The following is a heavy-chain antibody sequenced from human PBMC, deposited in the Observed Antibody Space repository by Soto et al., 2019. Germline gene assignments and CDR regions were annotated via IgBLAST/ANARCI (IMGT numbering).Heavy chain of an antibody. CDR2: ILPIFGTP. D-gene: IGHD3-3*01. CDR3: ARDFGSDLSAPGAVFDS. V-gene: IGHV1-69*13. CDR1: GGTFSNSA. J-gene: IGHJ4*02. Sequence: AVKVSCKASGGTFSNSAIIWVRQAPGQGLEWMGGILPIFGTPNYAQKFQGRLTISADEFSSTAYMELNILRSEDTAVYYCARDFGSDLSAPGAVFDSWGQGALVTVSS.